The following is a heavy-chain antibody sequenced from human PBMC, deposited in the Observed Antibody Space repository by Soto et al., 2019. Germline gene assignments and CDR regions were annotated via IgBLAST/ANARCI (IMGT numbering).Heavy chain of an antibody. V-gene: IGHV1-46*01. D-gene: IGHD2-21*02. CDR3: ARGGHVVVVTAALDY. J-gene: IGHJ4*02. Sequence: QVQLMQSGAEVKKPGASVKVSCKASGDTFTDYYIHWVRQAPGQGLEWMGTVNPSGGHTTYAQHFLGRVIMTRDTSTRPRYMELTSLTSGDPAISYCARGGHVVVVTAALDYWGQGTLVTVSS. CDR1: GDTFTDYY. CDR2: VNPSGGHT.